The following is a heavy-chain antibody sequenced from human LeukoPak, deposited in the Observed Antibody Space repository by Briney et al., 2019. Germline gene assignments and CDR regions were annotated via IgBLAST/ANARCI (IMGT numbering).Heavy chain of an antibody. CDR2: IYSDNT. Sequence: PGGSLRLSCTVSGFTVSSNSMSWVRQAPGKGLEWVSFIYSDNTHYSDSVKGRFTISRDNSKNTLYLQMNSLRAEDTAVYYCARHENLDTAMGGNDYWGQGTLVTVSS. D-gene: IGHD5-18*01. J-gene: IGHJ4*02. CDR1: GFTVSSNS. CDR3: ARHENLDTAMGGNDY. V-gene: IGHV3-53*01.